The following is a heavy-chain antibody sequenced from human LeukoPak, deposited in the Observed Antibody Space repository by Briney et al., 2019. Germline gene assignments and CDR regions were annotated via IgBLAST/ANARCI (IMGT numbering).Heavy chain of an antibody. CDR3: ARGLGYGEYLVPFDI. V-gene: IGHV4-59*01. CDR2: IYYSGST. Sequence: SETLSLTCTVSGGSFSSYYWSWIRQPPGKGLEWIGYIYYSGSTNYNPSLKSRVTISVDTSKNQFSLKLSSVTAADTAVYYCARGLGYGEYLVPFDIWGQGTLVTVSS. CDR1: GGSFSSYY. J-gene: IGHJ3*02. D-gene: IGHD4-17*01.